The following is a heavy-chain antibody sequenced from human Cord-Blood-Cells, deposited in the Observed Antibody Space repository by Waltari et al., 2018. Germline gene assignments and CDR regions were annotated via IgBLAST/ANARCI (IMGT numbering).Heavy chain of an antibody. CDR3: ARDSSNYFDY. J-gene: IGHJ4*02. CDR2: ISYDGSNK. Sequence: QVQLVESGGGVVQPGRSLRLYCAASGLTFSSFAMHWVRQAPGKGLEWVAVISYDGSNKYYADSVKGRFTISIDNSKNTLYLQMNSLRAEDTAVYYCARDSSNYFDYWGQGTLVTVSS. D-gene: IGHD4-4*01. V-gene: IGHV3-30-3*01. CDR1: GLTFSSFA.